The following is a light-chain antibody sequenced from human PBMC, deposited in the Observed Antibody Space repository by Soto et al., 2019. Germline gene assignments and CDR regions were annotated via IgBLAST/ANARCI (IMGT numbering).Light chain of an antibody. CDR1: QSVSNNY. Sequence: EIVLTQSPGTLSLSTGERATLXXRASQSVSNNYLAWYQQKPGQAPRXLIYGASNRATGIPDRFSGSGSGTDFTLTISRLEPEDFAVYYCQQYGSSGTFGQGTKVEIK. J-gene: IGKJ1*01. CDR2: GAS. CDR3: QQYGSSGT. V-gene: IGKV3-20*01.